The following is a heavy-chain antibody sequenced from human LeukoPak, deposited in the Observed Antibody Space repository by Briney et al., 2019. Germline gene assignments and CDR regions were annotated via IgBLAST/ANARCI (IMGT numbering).Heavy chain of an antibody. Sequence: GGSLRLSCAASGFTFSAYHINWVRQAPGKGLEWISYISTTGTTIHYADSVKGRFTISRDNAKNSLYLQMNSLRAEDTAVYYCAREMTGISAADFWGQGTLVTVSS. D-gene: IGHD6-13*01. V-gene: IGHV3-48*03. CDR1: GFTFSAYH. J-gene: IGHJ4*02. CDR2: ISTTGTTI. CDR3: AREMTGISAADF.